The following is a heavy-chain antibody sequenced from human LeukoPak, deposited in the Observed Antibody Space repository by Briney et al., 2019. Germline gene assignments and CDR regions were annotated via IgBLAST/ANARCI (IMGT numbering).Heavy chain of an antibody. CDR1: GYTFTSYG. CDR2: ISAYNGNT. J-gene: IGHJ4*02. V-gene: IGHV1-18*01. CDR3: ARDSRRLAGTGIDY. D-gene: IGHD6-13*01. Sequence: ASVKVSRKASGYTFTSYGISWVRQAPGQGLEWMGWISAYNGNTNYAQKLQGRVTMTTDTSTSTAYMELRSLRSDDTAVYYCARDSRRLAGTGIDYWGQGTLVTVSS.